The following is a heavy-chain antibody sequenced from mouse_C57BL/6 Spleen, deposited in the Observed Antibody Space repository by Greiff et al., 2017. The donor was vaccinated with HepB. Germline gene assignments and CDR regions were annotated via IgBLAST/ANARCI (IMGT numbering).Heavy chain of an antibody. CDR1: GYTFTDYY. V-gene: IGHV1-19*01. D-gene: IGHD1-1*01. Sequence: EVQLQQSGPVLVKPGASVKMSCKASGYTFTDYYMNWVKQSHGKSLEWIGVINPYNGGTSYNQKFKGKATLTVDMSSSTAYMELNSLTSEDSAVYYCARGLLRRYYVDYWGQGTTLTVSS. CDR2: INPYNGGT. CDR3: ARGLLRRYYVDY. J-gene: IGHJ2*01.